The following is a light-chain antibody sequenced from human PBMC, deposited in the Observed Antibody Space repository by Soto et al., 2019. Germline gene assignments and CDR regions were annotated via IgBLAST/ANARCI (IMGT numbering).Light chain of an antibody. CDR3: QQYYSTPQT. CDR1: ESVLYSSNNKNY. Sequence: DIVMTQSPDSLAVSLGERGAINCKSSESVLYSSNNKNYLAWYQQKPGQPPKLLIYWASTRESGVPDRFSGSGSGTDFTLTISSLQAEDVAVYYCQQYYSTPQTFGQGTKVDI. J-gene: IGKJ1*01. CDR2: WAS. V-gene: IGKV4-1*01.